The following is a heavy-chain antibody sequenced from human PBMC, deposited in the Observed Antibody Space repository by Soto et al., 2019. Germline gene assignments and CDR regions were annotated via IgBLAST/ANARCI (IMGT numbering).Heavy chain of an antibody. CDR1: VGSISSYY. CDR2: IYYSGST. CDR3: ARDIVNWFGEPEGQFDP. D-gene: IGHD3-10*01. J-gene: IGHJ5*02. Sequence: PSETLSLTCTVSVGSISSYYWSWIRQPPGEGLEWIGYIYYSGSTNYNPSLKSRVTISVDTSKNQFSLKLSSVTAADTAVYYCARDIVNWFGEPEGQFDPWGQGTLVTVSS. V-gene: IGHV4-59*01.